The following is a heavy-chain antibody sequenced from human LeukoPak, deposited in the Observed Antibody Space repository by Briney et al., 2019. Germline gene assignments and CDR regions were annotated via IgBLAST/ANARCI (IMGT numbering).Heavy chain of an antibody. D-gene: IGHD6-13*01. V-gene: IGHV6-1*01. CDR1: GDSVPSNSAA. J-gene: IGHJ5*02. Sequence: SQTLSLTCAISGDSVPSNSAAWNWIRQSPSRGLEWLGRTYYRSKWYNDYAVSVKSRITINPDTSKNQFSLQLNSVTPEDTAVYYCARVGSSSWSGGDWFDPWGQGTLVTVSS. CDR3: ARVGSSSWSGGDWFDP. CDR2: TYYRSKWYN.